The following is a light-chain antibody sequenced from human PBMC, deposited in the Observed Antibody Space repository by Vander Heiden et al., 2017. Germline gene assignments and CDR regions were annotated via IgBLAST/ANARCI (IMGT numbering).Light chain of an antibody. Sequence: QSVLTQPPSVSGAPGQRVTISCTGSSSNLGANYGVHWYQHLPGTAPNLLIYGNNNRPSGVPDRFSGSKSGTSASLAITGLQAEDEADYYCQSYDSSLSGSDVFGTGTKVTVL. CDR2: GNN. CDR1: SSNLGANYG. J-gene: IGLJ1*01. CDR3: QSYDSSLSGSDV. V-gene: IGLV1-40*01.